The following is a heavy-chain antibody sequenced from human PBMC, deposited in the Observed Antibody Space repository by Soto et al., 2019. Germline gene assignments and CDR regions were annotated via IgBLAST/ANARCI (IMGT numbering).Heavy chain of an antibody. CDR1: GYTFPGYY. CDR2: INPNSGGT. J-gene: IGHJ3*02. V-gene: IGHV1-2*04. D-gene: IGHD3-3*01. CDR3: ARGITIFGVVIHAFDI. Sequence: ASVKVSCKASGYTFPGYYMHWVRQAPGQGLEWMGWINPNSGGTNYAQKFQGWVTMTRDTSISTAYMELSRLRSDDTAVYYCARGITIFGVVIHAFDIWGQGTMVTVSS.